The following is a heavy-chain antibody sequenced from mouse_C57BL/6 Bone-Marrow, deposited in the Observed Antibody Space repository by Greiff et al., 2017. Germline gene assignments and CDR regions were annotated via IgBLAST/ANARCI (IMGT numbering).Heavy chain of an antibody. Sequence: VQLKESGGDLVKPGGSLKLSCAASGFTFSSYGMSWVRQTPDKRLEWVATISMGGSYTYYPDSVKGRFTIARDNAKNTLYLQISSLKSEDTAIYYCARFGYYAWFSFWCHGTLVTVSA. D-gene: IGHD2-3*01. CDR1: GFTFSSYG. CDR2: ISMGGSYT. J-gene: IGHJ3*01. CDR3: ARFGYYAWFSF. V-gene: IGHV5-6*01.